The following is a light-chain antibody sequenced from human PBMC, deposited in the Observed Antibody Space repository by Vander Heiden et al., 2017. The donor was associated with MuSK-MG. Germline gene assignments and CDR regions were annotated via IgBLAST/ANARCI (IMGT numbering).Light chain of an antibody. Sequence: DIVMTQSPDSLAVSLVERATINCKSSQSVLYSSNNKNYLAWYQQKPGQPPKLLIYWASTRETGVTDRFSGSGSGTDFTLTISSLQAEDVAVYYCQQNDSTPYTFGQGTKVEIK. V-gene: IGKV4-1*01. CDR2: WAS. J-gene: IGKJ2*01. CDR3: QQNDSTPYT. CDR1: QSVLYSSNNKNY.